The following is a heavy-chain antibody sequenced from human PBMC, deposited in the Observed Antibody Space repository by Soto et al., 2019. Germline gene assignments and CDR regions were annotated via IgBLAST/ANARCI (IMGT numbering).Heavy chain of an antibody. CDR3: TRGSGWKIHFDY. CDR2: ISYDGSNK. V-gene: IGHV3-30-3*01. CDR1: GFTFSSYA. D-gene: IGHD6-19*01. Sequence: GGSLRLSCAASGFTFSSYAMHWVRQAPGKGLEWVAVISYDGSNKYYADSVKGRFTISRDNSKNTLYLQMNSLRAEDTAVYYCTRGSGWKIHFDYWGQGTLVTVSS. J-gene: IGHJ4*02.